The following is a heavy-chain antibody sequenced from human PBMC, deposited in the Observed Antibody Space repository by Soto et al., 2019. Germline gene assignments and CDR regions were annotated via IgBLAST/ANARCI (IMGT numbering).Heavy chain of an antibody. Sequence: SETLSLTCTVSGGSISSSSYYWSWIRQPPGKGLEWIGYIYYSGSTNYNPSLKSRVTISVDTSKNQFSLKLSSVTAADTAVYYCATYYYGSGSYVDYWGQGTLVTVSS. CDR3: ATYYYGSGSYVDY. J-gene: IGHJ4*02. CDR1: GGSISSSSYY. V-gene: IGHV4-61*05. CDR2: IYYSGST. D-gene: IGHD3-10*01.